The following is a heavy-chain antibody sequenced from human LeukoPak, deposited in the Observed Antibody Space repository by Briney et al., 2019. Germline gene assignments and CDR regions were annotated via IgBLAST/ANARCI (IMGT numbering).Heavy chain of an antibody. CDR1: GFTFSSYS. V-gene: IGHV3-48*04. J-gene: IGHJ4*02. D-gene: IGHD6-19*01. Sequence: GGSLRLSCAASGFTFSSYSMNWVRQAPGKGLEWVSYISSSSSTIYYADSVKGRFTISRDNAKNSLYLQMNSLRAEDTALYYCAKDINIAVAGYFDYWGQGTLVTVSS. CDR3: AKDINIAVAGYFDY. CDR2: ISSSSSTI.